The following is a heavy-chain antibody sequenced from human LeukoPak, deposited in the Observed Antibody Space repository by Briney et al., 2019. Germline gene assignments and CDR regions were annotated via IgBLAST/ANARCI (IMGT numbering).Heavy chain of an antibody. J-gene: IGHJ4*02. CDR2: MYTSGNT. D-gene: IGHD2/OR15-2a*01. CDR3: VREDSSTYHPFDY. V-gene: IGHV4-4*07. CDR1: GGSITNYY. Sequence: SETPSLTCSVSGGSITNYYWNWIRQPAGKGLEWIGRMYTSGNTNENPSLKNRITMSLDMSKNQFSLKLRSVTAADTAVYYCVREDSSTYHPFDYWGQGALVTVSS.